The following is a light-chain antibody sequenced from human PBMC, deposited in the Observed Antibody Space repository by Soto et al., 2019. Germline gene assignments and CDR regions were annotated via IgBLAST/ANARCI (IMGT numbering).Light chain of an antibody. CDR2: AAS. V-gene: IGKV1-39*01. J-gene: IGKJ4*01. CDR3: QESYITPLT. CDR1: QSISSY. Sequence: DIQITPPPPSLSSSIGDRVTITCRASQSISSYLNWYQQKPGKAPKLLIYAASSLQGGVPSRFSGSGSGTDFTFTISSLQPEDFATYYCQESYITPLTFGGGTKVDIK.